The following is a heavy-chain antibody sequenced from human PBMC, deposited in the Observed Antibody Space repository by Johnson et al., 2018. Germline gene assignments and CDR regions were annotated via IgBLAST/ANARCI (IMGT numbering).Heavy chain of an antibody. V-gene: IGHV1-69*09. Sequence: QVQLVQSGAEVKKXGSSVKVSCKASGGTFSSYTISWVRQAPGQGLEWMGRIIPILGIANYAQKFQGRVTITADKSTSTAYMELSSLRSEDTAVYYCARDESNDAFDIWGQGTMVTVSS. J-gene: IGHJ3*02. CDR2: IIPILGIA. CDR3: ARDESNDAFDI. CDR1: GGTFSSYT.